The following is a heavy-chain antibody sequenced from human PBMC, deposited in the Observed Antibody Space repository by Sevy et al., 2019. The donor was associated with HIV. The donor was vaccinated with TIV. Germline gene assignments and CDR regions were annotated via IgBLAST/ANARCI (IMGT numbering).Heavy chain of an antibody. CDR1: GYTLTSYD. V-gene: IGHV1-8*01. Sequence: ASVKVSCKASGYTLTSYDINWVRQATGQGLEWMGWMNPNSGNTGYAQKFQGRVTMTRNTSISTAYMELSSLRSEDTAVYYCARGLYGSGSWEGWGQGTLVTVSS. D-gene: IGHD3-10*01. CDR2: MNPNSGNT. J-gene: IGHJ4*02. CDR3: ARGLYGSGSWEG.